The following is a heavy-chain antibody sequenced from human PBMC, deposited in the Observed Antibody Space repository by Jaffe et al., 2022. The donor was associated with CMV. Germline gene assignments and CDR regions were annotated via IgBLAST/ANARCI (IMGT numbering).Heavy chain of an antibody. J-gene: IGHJ6*03. CDR2: INHSGST. CDR1: GGSFSGYY. CDR3: ATSPMPLQPLDYGEKGYYYYMDV. D-gene: IGHD4-17*01. V-gene: IGHV4-34*01. Sequence: QVQLQQWGAGLLKPSETLSLTCAVYGGSFSGYYWSWIRQPPGKGLEWIGEINHSGSTNYNPSLKSRVTISVDTSKNQFSLKLSSVTAADTAVYYCATSPMPLQPLDYGEKGYYYYMDVWGKGTTVTVSS.